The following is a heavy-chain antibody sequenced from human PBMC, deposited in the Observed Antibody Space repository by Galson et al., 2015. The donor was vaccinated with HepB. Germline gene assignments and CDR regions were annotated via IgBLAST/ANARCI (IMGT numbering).Heavy chain of an antibody. Sequence: SVKVSCKASGYTFTGYYMHWVRQAPGQGLEWMGWINPNSGGTNYAQKFQDWVNMTRDTSISTAYMELSRLRSDDTAVYFCARAKYLYSTFDYWGQGALVTVSS. V-gene: IGHV1-2*04. D-gene: IGHD5-18*01. J-gene: IGHJ4*02. CDR1: GYTFTGYY. CDR2: INPNSGGT. CDR3: ARAKYLYSTFDY.